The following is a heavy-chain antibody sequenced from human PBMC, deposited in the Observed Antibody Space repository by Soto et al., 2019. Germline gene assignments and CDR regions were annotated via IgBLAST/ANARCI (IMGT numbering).Heavy chain of an antibody. J-gene: IGHJ6*02. V-gene: IGHV2-5*02. D-gene: IGHD2-21*02. Sequence: QITLKESGPTLVKPTQTLTLTCTFSAFSLSTGGVGVGWLRQPPGKDLEWLALIYWDDDKRYSPSLRSRLTITKDTSKNQVVLTMTNMDPVDTATYYCIQSRCGGDCLQSYASYYYYGMDVWGQGTTVTVSS. CDR1: AFSLSTGGVG. CDR2: IYWDDDK. CDR3: IQSRCGGDCLQSYASYYYYGMDV.